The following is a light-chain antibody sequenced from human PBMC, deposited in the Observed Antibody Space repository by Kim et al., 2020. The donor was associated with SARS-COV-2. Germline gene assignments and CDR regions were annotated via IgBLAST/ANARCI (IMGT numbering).Light chain of an antibody. CDR3: QQCSSWPAT. V-gene: IGKV3-11*01. Sequence: LSPGERTTPSFRAIQNVSRYLGCYQQKPGQAPRLLIHDASYRAAAIPDRFSGSGSGTDFTLTISSLEPEDFATYYCQQCSSWPATFGQGTKVDIK. CDR2: DAS. J-gene: IGKJ1*01. CDR1: QNVSRY.